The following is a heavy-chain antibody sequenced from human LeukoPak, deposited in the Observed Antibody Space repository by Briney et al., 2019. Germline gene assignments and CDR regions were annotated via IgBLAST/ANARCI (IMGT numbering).Heavy chain of an antibody. CDR3: ARRSYSSGFRY. D-gene: IGHD6-19*01. CDR2: IYYSGST. J-gene: IGHJ4*02. V-gene: IGHV4-39*01. Sequence: SETLSLTCTVSGASISSYYWGWIRQPPGKGLEWIGSIYYSGSTYYNPSLKSRVTISVDTSKNQFSLKLSSVTAADTAVYYCARRSYSSGFRYWGQGTLVTVSS. CDR1: GASISSYY.